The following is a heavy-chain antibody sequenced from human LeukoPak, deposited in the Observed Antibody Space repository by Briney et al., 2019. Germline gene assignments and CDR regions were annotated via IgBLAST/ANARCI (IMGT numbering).Heavy chain of an antibody. CDR3: ARDNWNYGSSMDV. CDR1: GGSITSVNL. CDR2: MYLSGTT. D-gene: IGHD1-7*01. Sequence: SETLSLTCAVSGGSITSVNLWAWVRQPPGKGLEWVGEMYLSGTTTCNPSLRSRVTISVDTSKNQFSLKLSSVTAADTAVYYCARDNWNYGSSMDVWGQGTTVTVSS. J-gene: IGHJ6*02. V-gene: IGHV4-4*02.